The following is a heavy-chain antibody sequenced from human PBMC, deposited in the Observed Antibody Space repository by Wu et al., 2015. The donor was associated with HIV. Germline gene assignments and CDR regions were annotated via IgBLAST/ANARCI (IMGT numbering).Heavy chain of an antibody. CDR1: GYTFSDYY. CDR3: ARDQIASYLINHGMDV. Sequence: QVQLVQSGAEVKKPGASVKVSCKASGYTFSDYYLHWVRQAPGQGLEWMGWINPNSGWTNYAQEFQGRVIMTRDTSINTVYMEMNGLRSGDTAVYYCARDQIASYLINHGMDVWGQGTTVIVSS. J-gene: IGHJ6*02. D-gene: IGHD2-21*01. V-gene: IGHV1-2*02. CDR2: INPNSGWT.